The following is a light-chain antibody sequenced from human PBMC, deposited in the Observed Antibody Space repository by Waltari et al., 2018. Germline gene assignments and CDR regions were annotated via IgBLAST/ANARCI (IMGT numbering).Light chain of an antibody. Sequence: DIQMTQSPSSLSASAGDRVTITCRASQGIRTYLNWYQQKPGKAPKRLIYAASSLESGVPARFSGSGSGTDFTLTISSLQPEDFATYYCLQYNSDPLTFGQGTKVEIK. CDR3: LQYNSDPLT. CDR2: AAS. V-gene: IGKV1-17*01. J-gene: IGKJ1*01. CDR1: QGIRTY.